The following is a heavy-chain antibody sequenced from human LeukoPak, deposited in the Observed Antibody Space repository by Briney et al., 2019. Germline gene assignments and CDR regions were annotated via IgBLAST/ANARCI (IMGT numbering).Heavy chain of an antibody. Sequence: ASVKVSCKASGGTFSSYAISWVRQAPGQGPEWMGRIIPIFGTANYAQKFQGRVTITTDESTSTAYMELSSLRSEDTAVYYCARDLSFYGSGSQYYFDYWGQGTLVTVSS. CDR3: ARDLSFYGSGSQYYFDY. D-gene: IGHD3-10*01. V-gene: IGHV1-69*05. CDR1: GGTFSSYA. CDR2: IIPIFGTA. J-gene: IGHJ4*02.